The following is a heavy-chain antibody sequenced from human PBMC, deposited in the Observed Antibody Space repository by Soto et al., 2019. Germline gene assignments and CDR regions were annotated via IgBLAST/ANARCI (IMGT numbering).Heavy chain of an antibody. CDR3: AKDQCLGCWEWLPRGDDFDI. V-gene: IGHV3-30*18. Sequence: QVQLVESGGGVVQPGRSLRLSCAASGFTFSSYGMHWVRQAPGKGLEWVAVISYDGSNKYYADSVKGRFTISRDNSKNTLYLQMNSLRAEDTAVYYCAKDQCLGCWEWLPRGDDFDIWGQEIMVTVSS. CDR1: GFTFSSYG. D-gene: IGHD6-19*01. CDR2: ISYDGSNK. J-gene: IGHJ3*02.